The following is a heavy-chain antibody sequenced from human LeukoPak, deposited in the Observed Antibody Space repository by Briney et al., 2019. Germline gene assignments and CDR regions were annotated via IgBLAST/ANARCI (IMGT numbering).Heavy chain of an antibody. D-gene: IGHD2-2*01. J-gene: IGHJ5*02. CDR2: IKQDGSEK. CDR1: GFTFSSYW. Sequence: GGSLRLPCAASGFTFSSYWMSWVRQAPGKGLEWVANIKQDGSEKYYVDSVKGRFTISRDNAKNSLYLQMNSLRAEDTAVYYCARAVVPAALPFENWFDPWGQGTLVTVSS. V-gene: IGHV3-7*04. CDR3: ARAVVPAALPFENWFDP.